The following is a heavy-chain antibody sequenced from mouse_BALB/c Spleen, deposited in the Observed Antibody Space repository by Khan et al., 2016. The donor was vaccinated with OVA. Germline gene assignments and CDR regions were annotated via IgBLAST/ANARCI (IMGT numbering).Heavy chain of an antibody. D-gene: IGHD1-1*01. CDR2: INPHIGET. Sequence: EVQLQESGPELVKPGASVKISCKASGYSFTGYFMNWVMPSHGKSLEWIGRINPHIGETFYNQKFKGKATLTVDESSSTAHMELRSLSSEDSAVYYCARKNGSDFDYWGQGTTLTVSS. V-gene: IGHV1-20*02. J-gene: IGHJ2*01. CDR1: GYSFTGYF. CDR3: ARKNGSDFDY.